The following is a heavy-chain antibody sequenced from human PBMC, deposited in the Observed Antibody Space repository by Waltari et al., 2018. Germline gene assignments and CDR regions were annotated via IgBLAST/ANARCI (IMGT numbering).Heavy chain of an antibody. Sequence: QVQLVQSGAEVKKPGASVKVSCKASGYTFTSYYMHWVRQAPGQGLEGMGIINPSGGSTSYAQKFTGRVTMTRETSTSTVYMELSSLRSEDTAVYYCARDGDYIWGSYRWGYYYGMDVWGQGTTVTVSS. CDR3: ARDGDYIWGSYRWGYYYGMDV. CDR1: GYTFTSYY. V-gene: IGHV1-46*01. J-gene: IGHJ6*02. CDR2: INPSGGST. D-gene: IGHD3-16*02.